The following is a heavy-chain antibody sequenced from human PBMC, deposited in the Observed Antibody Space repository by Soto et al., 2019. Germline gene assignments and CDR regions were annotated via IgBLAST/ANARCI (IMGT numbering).Heavy chain of an antibody. D-gene: IGHD3-16*02. CDR2: ISGSGGST. J-gene: IGHJ4*02. CDR1: GFTFSSYA. V-gene: IGHV3-23*01. CDR3: AKDKRPADDYIWGSYPLEKLKYYFDY. Sequence: GGSLRLSCAASGFTFSSYAMSWVRQAPGKGLEWVSAISGSGGSTYYADSVKGRFTISRDNSKNTLYLQMNSLRAEDTAVYYCAKDKRPADDYIWGSYPLEKLKYYFDYWGQGTLVTVSS.